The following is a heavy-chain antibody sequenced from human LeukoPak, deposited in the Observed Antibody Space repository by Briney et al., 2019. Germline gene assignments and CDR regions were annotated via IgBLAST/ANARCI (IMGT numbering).Heavy chain of an antibody. D-gene: IGHD5-12*01. Sequence: GGSLRLSCAASGITFSSYGMSWVRQAPGKGLEWVSSISSTGGTTYYADSVKGRFTISRDNSKNSLYLQMNSLRAEDTALYHCAREQTGRGYSGYEISAYWYFDLWGRGTLVTVSS. V-gene: IGHV3-23*01. J-gene: IGHJ2*01. CDR3: AREQTGRGYSGYEISAYWYFDL. CDR2: ISSTGGTT. CDR1: GITFSSYG.